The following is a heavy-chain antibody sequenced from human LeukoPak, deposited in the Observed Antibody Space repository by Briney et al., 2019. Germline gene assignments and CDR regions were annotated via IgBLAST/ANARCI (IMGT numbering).Heavy chain of an antibody. CDR2: IYSGGST. CDR3: VRGGPRPYYYDTRGQGAFDI. Sequence: GGSLRLSCAASGFTVSSNYMSWVRQAPGKGLEWVSVIYSGGSTYYADSVKGRFTFSRDNSKNTLYLQMNSLRVEDTAVYYCVRGGPRPYYYDTRGQGAFDIWGQGTMVTVSS. V-gene: IGHV3-66*01. CDR1: GFTVSSNY. J-gene: IGHJ3*02. D-gene: IGHD3-22*01.